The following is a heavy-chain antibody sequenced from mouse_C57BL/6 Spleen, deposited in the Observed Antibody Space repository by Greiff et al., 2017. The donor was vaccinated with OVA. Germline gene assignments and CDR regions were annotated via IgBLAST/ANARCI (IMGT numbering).Heavy chain of an antibody. D-gene: IGHD1-1*01. V-gene: IGHV1-15*01. CDR3: TRGNYGSS. CDR2: IDPETGGT. Sequence: VKLQESGAELVRPGASVTLSCKASGYTFTDYEMHWVKQTPVHGLEWIGAIDPETGGTAYNQKFKGKAILTADKPSSTAYMELRSLTSEDSAVYYCTRGNYGSSWGQGTTLTVSS. J-gene: IGHJ2*01. CDR1: GYTFTDYE.